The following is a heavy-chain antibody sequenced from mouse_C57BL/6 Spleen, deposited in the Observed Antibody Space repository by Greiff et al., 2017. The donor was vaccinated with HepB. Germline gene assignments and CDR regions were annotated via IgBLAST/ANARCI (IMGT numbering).Heavy chain of an antibody. CDR2: IYPGDGDT. Sequence: QVTLKESGPELVKPGASVKISCKASGYAFSSSWMNWVKQRPGKGLEWIGRIYPGDGDTNYNGNFKGKATLTADKSSSTAYMQLSSLTSEDSAVYFCAREEVRFFFDYWGQGTTLTVSS. J-gene: IGHJ2*01. D-gene: IGHD2-14*01. CDR1: GYAFSSSW. CDR3: AREEVRFFFDY. V-gene: IGHV1-82*01.